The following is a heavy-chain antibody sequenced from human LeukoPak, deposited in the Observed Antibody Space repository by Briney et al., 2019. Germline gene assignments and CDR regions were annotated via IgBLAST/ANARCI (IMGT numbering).Heavy chain of an antibody. CDR3: ATTFSGDRDY. D-gene: IGHD4-17*01. J-gene: IGHJ4*02. CDR1: GGSIGSGSYY. Sequence: SETLSLTCTVSGGSIGSGSYYWYWIRQPAGKGLEWVGRFYTGGSTNYNPSLKSRVTISVDTSKNQFSLNLSSVTAADTAVYFCATTFSGDRDYWGQGTLVTVSS. CDR2: FYTGGST. V-gene: IGHV4-61*02.